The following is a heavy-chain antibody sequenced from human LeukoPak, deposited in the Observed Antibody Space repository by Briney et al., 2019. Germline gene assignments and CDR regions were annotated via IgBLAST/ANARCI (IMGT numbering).Heavy chain of an antibody. V-gene: IGHV1-46*02. J-gene: IGHJ5*02. Sequence: ASVKFSCKASGYTFNSYYMHWVRQAPGQGLEWMGIINPSGGSTTYAQKFQGRVTMTRDTSTSTVYMELSSLRSEDTAVYYCARDFDILTGYSNWFDPWGQGTLVTVSS. CDR1: GYTFNSYY. CDR2: INPSGGST. D-gene: IGHD3-9*01. CDR3: ARDFDILTGYSNWFDP.